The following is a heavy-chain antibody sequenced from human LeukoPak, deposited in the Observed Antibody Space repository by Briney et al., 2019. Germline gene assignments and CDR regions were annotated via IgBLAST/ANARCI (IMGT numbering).Heavy chain of an antibody. Sequence: GESLKISCKHSGYNFASQWIGWVRQMPGKGLEWMGIINPGNSDIVYTPSFQGQVSFSADKSTSTVFLQWGRLKASDTAMYYCSTRAFSDTSPVAWGQGTLVTVSS. CDR1: GYNFASQW. CDR3: STRAFSDTSPVA. D-gene: IGHD3-22*01. V-gene: IGHV5-51*01. J-gene: IGHJ5*02. CDR2: INPGNSDI.